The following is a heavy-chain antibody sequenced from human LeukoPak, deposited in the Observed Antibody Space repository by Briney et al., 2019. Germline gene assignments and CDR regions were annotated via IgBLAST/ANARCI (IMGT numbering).Heavy chain of an antibody. Sequence: ASVKVSCKASGYTFTSYDINWVRRATAKGREWRGWMNPNSGITGYAQKFQGRVTMTRNTSISTAYMELSSLRSEDTAVYYCARGKPRDGYNPGGDYWGQGTLVTVSS. CDR2: MNPNSGIT. V-gene: IGHV1-8*01. CDR3: ARGKPRDGYNPGGDY. D-gene: IGHD5-24*01. J-gene: IGHJ4*02. CDR1: GYTFTSYD.